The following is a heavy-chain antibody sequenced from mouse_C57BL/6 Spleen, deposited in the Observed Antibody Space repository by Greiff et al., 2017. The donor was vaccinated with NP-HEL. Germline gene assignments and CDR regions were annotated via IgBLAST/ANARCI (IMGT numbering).Heavy chain of an antibody. J-gene: IGHJ4*01. CDR2: ISSGSSTI. V-gene: IGHV5-17*01. Sequence: EVQVVESGGGLVKPGGSLKLSCAASGFTFSDYGMHWVRQAPEKGLEWVAYISSGSSTIYYADTVKGRFTISRDNAKNTLFLQMTSLRSEVTDMYYCARGNYYAVGYWGQGASVTVSS. CDR3: ARGNYYAVGY. CDR1: GFTFSDYG.